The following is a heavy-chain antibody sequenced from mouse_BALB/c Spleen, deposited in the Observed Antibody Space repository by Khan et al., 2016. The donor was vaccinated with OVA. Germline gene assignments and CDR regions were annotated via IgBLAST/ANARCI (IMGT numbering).Heavy chain of an antibody. D-gene: IGHD2-3*01. CDR2: ISYSGST. CDR3: ARDGSRYNYAMDY. CDR1: GYSITSDYA. Sequence: EVQLQESGPGLVKPSQSLSLTCTVTGYSITSDYAWNWIRQFPGNKLEWMGYISYSGSTNYNQALKSRISITRDTSKNQFFLQLNSVTTEDTATYYCARDGSRYNYAMDYGGQGTSVTVSS. J-gene: IGHJ4*01. V-gene: IGHV3-2*02.